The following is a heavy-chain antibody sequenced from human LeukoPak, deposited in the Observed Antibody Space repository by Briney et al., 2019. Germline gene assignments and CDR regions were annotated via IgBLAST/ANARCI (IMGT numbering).Heavy chain of an antibody. J-gene: IGHJ4*02. CDR2: INPNSDGT. CDR1: GYTFTGYY. V-gene: IGHV1-2*02. D-gene: IGHD6-13*01. CDR3: ATNSLSSSWYDY. Sequence: GASVNVSCKASGYTFTGYYMHWVRQAPGQALEWMGWINPNSDGTNHAQKLQGRVTMTRDTSISTAYMDLSRLRSDDTAVYYFATNSLSSSWYDYWGQGTLVTVSS.